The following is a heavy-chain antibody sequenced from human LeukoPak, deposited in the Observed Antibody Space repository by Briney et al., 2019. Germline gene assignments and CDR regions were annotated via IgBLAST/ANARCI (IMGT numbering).Heavy chain of an antibody. CDR1: GFTLRSYT. J-gene: IGHJ3*02. V-gene: IGHV3-48*01. CDR3: ASRRSGWPNDAFDI. Sequence: GGSLRLSCAASGFTLRSYTMNWVRQAPGKGLEWLSYISPSGSNTFYADSVKGRFTISRDNAKNSVYLQMKGLRVEDTAVYYCASRRSGWPNDAFDIWGQGTRVTVTS. D-gene: IGHD6-19*01. CDR2: ISPSGSNT.